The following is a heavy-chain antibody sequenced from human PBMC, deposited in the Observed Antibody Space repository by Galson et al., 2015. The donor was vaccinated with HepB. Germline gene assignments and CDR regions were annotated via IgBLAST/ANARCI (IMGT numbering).Heavy chain of an antibody. J-gene: IGHJ4*01. CDR2: ITGAGEKT. CDR3: AKDGFLSGTECYLLCGDLHY. CDR1: GFTFGTYA. V-gene: IGHV3-23*01. D-gene: IGHD2-15*01. Sequence: SLRLSCAASGFTFGTYAMNWVRQAPGKGLEWVSAITGAGEKTFYAESVKGRFIISRDNSKNTLYLQMDSLRAEDTAVYFCAKDGFLSGTECYLLCGDLHYWGHGTLVTVSS.